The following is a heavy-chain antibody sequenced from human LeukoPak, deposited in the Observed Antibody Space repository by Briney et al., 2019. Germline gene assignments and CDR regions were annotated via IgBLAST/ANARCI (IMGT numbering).Heavy chain of an antibody. CDR2: ISSRGSAI. D-gene: IGHD3-22*01. CDR1: GFIFNDYY. Sequence: GGSLRLSCAASGFIFNDYYMNWIRQAPGKGLKWVSYISSRGSAIYYADSVKGRFTISRDNAKNSLYLQMNSLRAEDTAVYYCTRGPLLGDSSGYPLFQHWGQGTLVTVSS. V-gene: IGHV3-11*01. J-gene: IGHJ1*01. CDR3: TRGPLLGDSSGYPLFQH.